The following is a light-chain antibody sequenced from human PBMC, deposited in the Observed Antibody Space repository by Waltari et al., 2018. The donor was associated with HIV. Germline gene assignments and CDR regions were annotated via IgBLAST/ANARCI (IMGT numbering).Light chain of an antibody. Sequence: DIQLTQSPSFVSASVGDEVTITCRASQGISDWVAWYQQHPNRAPKLLIFAATKLYSGVPSRFSGWGYGTNFSLTISRLQPEDFATYFCQQSNSLPFTFGPGTQVDVK. CDR1: QGISDW. CDR2: AAT. CDR3: QQSNSLPFT. J-gene: IGKJ3*01. V-gene: IGKV1-12*01.